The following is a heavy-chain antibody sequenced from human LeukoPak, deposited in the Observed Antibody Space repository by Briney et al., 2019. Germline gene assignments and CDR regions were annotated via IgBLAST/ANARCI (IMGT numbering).Heavy chain of an antibody. Sequence: GGSLRLSCAASGFTFSSYGMHWVRQAPGKGLEWVAVIWYDGSNKYYADSVKGRFTISRDNFKNTLYLQMNSLRAEDTAVYYCASGNDYGGKLQIDYWGQGTLVTVPS. J-gene: IGHJ4*02. CDR2: IWYDGSNK. D-gene: IGHD4-23*01. CDR3: ASGNDYGGKLQIDY. V-gene: IGHV3-33*01. CDR1: GFTFSSYG.